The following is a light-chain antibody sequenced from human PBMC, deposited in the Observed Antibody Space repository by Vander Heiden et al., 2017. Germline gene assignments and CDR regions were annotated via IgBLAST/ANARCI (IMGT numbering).Light chain of an antibody. CDR2: EVS. V-gene: IGLV2-23*02. CDR3: CSYAGSSTVV. J-gene: IGLJ2*01. Sequence: SALTQPASVSGSPGQSTTISCTGTSSDVGSYNLVSWYQQHPGKAPKLMIYEVSKRPSGVSNRFSGSKSGNTASLTISGLQAEDEADYYCCSYAGSSTVVFGGGTKLTVL. CDR1: SSDVGSYNL.